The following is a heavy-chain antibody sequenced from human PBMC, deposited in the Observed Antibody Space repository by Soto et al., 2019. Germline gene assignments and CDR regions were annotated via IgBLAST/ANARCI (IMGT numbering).Heavy chain of an antibody. J-gene: IGHJ6*03. CDR3: AREGYSNYFYYYYYMDV. CDR1: GFTFSSYA. CDR2: IYSGGST. V-gene: IGHV3-66*01. Sequence: GGSLRLSCAASGFTFSSYAMSWVRQAPGKGLEWVSVIYSGGSTYYADSVKGRFTISRDNSKNTLYLQMNSLRAEDTAVYYCAREGYSNYFYYYYYMDVWGKGTTVTVS. D-gene: IGHD4-4*01.